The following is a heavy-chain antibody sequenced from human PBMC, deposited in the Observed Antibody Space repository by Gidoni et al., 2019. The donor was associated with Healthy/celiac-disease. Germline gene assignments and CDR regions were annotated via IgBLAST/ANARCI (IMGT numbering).Heavy chain of an antibody. J-gene: IGHJ5*02. CDR2: SIPIFGTA. CDR3: ATPNPGWNWFDP. D-gene: IGHD2-15*01. Sequence: QVQLVQSGAEVKKTGSSVKVSSKASGGTFSSYAISWVRQAPGQGLEWMGGSIPIFGTANYAQKFQGRVTITADESTSTAYMELSSLRSEDTAVYYCATPNPGWNWFDPWGQGTLVTVSS. CDR1: GGTFSSYA. V-gene: IGHV1-69*01.